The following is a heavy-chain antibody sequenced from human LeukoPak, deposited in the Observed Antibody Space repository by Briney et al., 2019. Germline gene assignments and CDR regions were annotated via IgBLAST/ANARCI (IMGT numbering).Heavy chain of an antibody. V-gene: IGHV4-61*02. D-gene: IGHD1-26*01. Sequence: PSQTLSLTCTVSGGSIISGSYYWTWIRQPAGKGLEWIGRIYTSGSTNYNPSLKSRVTISVDTSRNQFSLKLSSVTAADTAVYYCARDYSGSLAWGQGTLVTVSS. CDR3: ARDYSGSLA. CDR1: GGSIISGSYY. CDR2: IYTSGST. J-gene: IGHJ5*02.